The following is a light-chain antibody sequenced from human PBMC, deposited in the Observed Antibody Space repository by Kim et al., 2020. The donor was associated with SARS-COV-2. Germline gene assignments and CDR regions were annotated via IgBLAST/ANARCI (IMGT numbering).Light chain of an antibody. CDR2: GAS. J-gene: IGKJ2*01. CDR1: QSVSNR. Sequence: SGCLRESATLSCPDGQSVSNRVPWYQQRPGQAPRLLIFGASTRATGIPARFSGGGSGTEFTLTLTSLQSEDFAVYFCQQSNNWPYTFGQGTKLEI. CDR3: QQSNNWPYT. V-gene: IGKV3-15*01.